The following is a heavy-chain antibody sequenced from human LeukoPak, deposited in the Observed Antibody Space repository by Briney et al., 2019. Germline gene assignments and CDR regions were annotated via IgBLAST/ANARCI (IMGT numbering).Heavy chain of an antibody. CDR1: GGTFSSYA. J-gene: IGHJ6*03. Sequence: SSVKVSCKASGGTFSSYAISWVRQAPGQGLEWMGRIIPIFGTANYAQKFQGRVMITTDESTSTAYMELSSLRSEDTAVYYCARGYCSSTSCYDGSYYYYMDVWGKGTTVTVSS. V-gene: IGHV1-69*05. D-gene: IGHD2-2*01. CDR2: IIPIFGTA. CDR3: ARGYCSSTSCYDGSYYYYMDV.